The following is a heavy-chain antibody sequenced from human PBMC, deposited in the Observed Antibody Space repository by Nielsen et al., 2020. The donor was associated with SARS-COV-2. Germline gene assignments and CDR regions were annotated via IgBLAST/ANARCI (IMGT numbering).Heavy chain of an antibody. CDR1: GYTLTELS. Sequence: ASVKVSCKVSGYTLTELSMHWVRQAPGKGLEWMGGFDPEDGETIYAQKFQGRVTITADESTSTAYMELSSLRSEDTAVYYCARGGYRAPRIAVLNWFDPWGQGTLVTVSS. V-gene: IGHV1-24*01. CDR3: ARGGYRAPRIAVLNWFDP. J-gene: IGHJ5*02. CDR2: FDPEDGET. D-gene: IGHD6-19*01.